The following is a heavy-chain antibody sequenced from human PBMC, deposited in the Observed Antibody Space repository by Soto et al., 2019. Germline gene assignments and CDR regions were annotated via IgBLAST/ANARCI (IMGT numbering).Heavy chain of an antibody. V-gene: IGHV1-3*01. CDR1: GYTFTSYA. D-gene: IGHD3-22*01. CDR3: ARQGYYYDSSGYFDY. Sequence: GASVKVSCKASGYTFTSYAMHWVRQAPGQRLEWMGWINAGNGNTKYSQKFQGRVTITRDTSASTAYMELSSLGSEDTAVYYCARQGYYYDSSGYFDYWGQGTLVTVSS. J-gene: IGHJ4*02. CDR2: INAGNGNT.